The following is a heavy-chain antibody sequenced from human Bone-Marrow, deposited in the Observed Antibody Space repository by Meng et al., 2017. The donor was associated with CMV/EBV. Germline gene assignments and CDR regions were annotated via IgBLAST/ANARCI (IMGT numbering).Heavy chain of an antibody. CDR2: ISWNSGSI. CDR1: GFTFDDYA. Sequence: SLKISCAASGFTFDDYAMHWVRQAPGKGLEWVSGISWNSGSIGYADSVKGRFTISRDNAKSSLYLQMNSLRAEDTALYYCAKDMGATEGYGMDVWGQGTTVTVSS. D-gene: IGHD1-26*01. J-gene: IGHJ6*02. CDR3: AKDMGATEGYGMDV. V-gene: IGHV3-9*01.